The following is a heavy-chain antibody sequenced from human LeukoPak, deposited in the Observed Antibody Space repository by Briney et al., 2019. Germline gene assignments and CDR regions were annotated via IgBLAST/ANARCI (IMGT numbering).Heavy chain of an antibody. D-gene: IGHD1-1*01. Sequence: PGGSLRLSCAASGFTFSSYGMHWVRQAPGKGLGWVAVISYDGSNKYYADSVKGRFTISRDNSKNTLYLQMNSLRAEDTAVYYCAKQDTPALPDWHVNFDYWGQGTLVTVSS. J-gene: IGHJ4*02. CDR1: GFTFSSYG. V-gene: IGHV3-30*18. CDR2: ISYDGSNK. CDR3: AKQDTPALPDWHVNFDY.